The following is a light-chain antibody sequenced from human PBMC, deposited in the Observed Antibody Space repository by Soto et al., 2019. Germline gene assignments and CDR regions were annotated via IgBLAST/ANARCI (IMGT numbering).Light chain of an antibody. Sequence: QSVLHQPASVSGSPGHSITISCTGTSSEVGGYNYVSWYQQHPGKAPKLMIYDVSNRPSGVSNRFSGSKAGNTAYLTISGLQAEVESDYYCSSYTSGIHYGFGTGTKLTVL. CDR2: DVS. CDR1: SSEVGGYNY. V-gene: IGLV2-14*01. CDR3: SSYTSGIHYG. J-gene: IGLJ1*01.